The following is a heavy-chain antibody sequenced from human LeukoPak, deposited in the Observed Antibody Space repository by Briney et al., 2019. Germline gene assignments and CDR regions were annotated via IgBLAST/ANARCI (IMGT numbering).Heavy chain of an antibody. J-gene: IGHJ4*02. CDR3: ADARGSTIFYH. D-gene: IGHD5-24*01. CDR2: ISWNSANI. V-gene: IGHV3-9*01. CDR1: GFTFSSYA. Sequence: GGSLRLSCAASGFTFSSYAMHWVRQVPGKGLEWVSGISWNSANIGYADSVKGRFTISRDNAKNSLYLQMKSLRAEDTALYYCADARGSTIFYHWGQGTLVTVSS.